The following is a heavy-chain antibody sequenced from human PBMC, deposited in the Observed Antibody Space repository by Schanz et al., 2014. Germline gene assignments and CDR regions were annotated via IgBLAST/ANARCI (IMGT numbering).Heavy chain of an antibody. J-gene: IGHJ4*02. CDR2: IKQDESER. CDR1: GFTFSTYW. D-gene: IGHD3-3*01. V-gene: IGHV3-7*01. CDR3: ARDKGGYYPFDY. Sequence: EVQLVESGGGLVQPGGSLRLSCAASGFTFSTYWMSWVRQAPGKGLEWVANIKQDESERSYVDSVKGRFTISRDKAKNSLYLQMNSLRAEDTAVYYCARDKGGYYPFDYWGQGTLVTVSS.